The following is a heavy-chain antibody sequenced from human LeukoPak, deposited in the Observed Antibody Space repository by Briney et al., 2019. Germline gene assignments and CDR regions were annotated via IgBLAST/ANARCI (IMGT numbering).Heavy chain of an antibody. J-gene: IGHJ5*02. Sequence: PSETLSLTCTVSGYSISSGYYWGWIRQPPGKGLEWIGSIYHSGGTYYNPSLKSRVTISVDTSKNQFSLKLSSVTAADTAVYYCARGKDYDILTGFPNWFDPWGQGTLVTVSS. CDR1: GYSISSGYY. V-gene: IGHV4-38-2*02. D-gene: IGHD3-9*01. CDR3: ARGKDYDILTGFPNWFDP. CDR2: IYHSGGT.